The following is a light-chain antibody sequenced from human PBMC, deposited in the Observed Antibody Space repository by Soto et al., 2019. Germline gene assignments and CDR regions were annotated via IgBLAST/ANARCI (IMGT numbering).Light chain of an antibody. CDR3: LQDNTYPWT. V-gene: IGKV1-6*01. CDR1: QDIRSD. Sequence: AIQVTQSPSSLSASVGDRVTISRRASQDIRSDLCWYQQEPGKAPKMLIFAASNLQSGVPSRFSGNASGTTFTLTISSLQPEDVATYYCLQDNTYPWTFGQGTKVDIK. J-gene: IGKJ1*01. CDR2: AAS.